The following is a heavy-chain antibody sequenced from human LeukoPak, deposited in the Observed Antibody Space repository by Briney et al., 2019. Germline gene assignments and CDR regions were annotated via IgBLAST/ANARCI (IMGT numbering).Heavy chain of an antibody. CDR1: GFTFSSYS. CDR2: ISGSGGST. D-gene: IGHD5-18*01. CDR3: AKDQIQLWLSPFGY. V-gene: IGHV3-23*01. Sequence: GRSLRLSCAASGFTFSSYSMSWVRQAPGKGLEWVLAISGSGGSTYYADSVKGRFTISRDNSKNTLYLQMNSLRAEDTAVYYCAKDQIQLWLSPFGYWGQGTLVTVSS. J-gene: IGHJ4*02.